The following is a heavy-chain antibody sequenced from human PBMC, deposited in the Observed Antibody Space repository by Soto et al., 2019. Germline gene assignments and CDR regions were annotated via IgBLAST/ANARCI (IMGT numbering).Heavy chain of an antibody. CDR1: GGSFSGYY. CDR2: INHSGST. CDR3: ARAHPPPWMGRYQLPRGYYGMDV. V-gene: IGHV4-34*01. J-gene: IGHJ6*02. Sequence: SETLSLTCAVYGGSFSGYYWSWIRQPPGKGLEWIGEINHSGSTNYNPSLKSRVTISVDTSKNQFSLKLSSVTAADTAVYYCARAHPPPWMGRYQLPRGYYGMDVWGQGTTVTVSS. D-gene: IGHD2-2*01.